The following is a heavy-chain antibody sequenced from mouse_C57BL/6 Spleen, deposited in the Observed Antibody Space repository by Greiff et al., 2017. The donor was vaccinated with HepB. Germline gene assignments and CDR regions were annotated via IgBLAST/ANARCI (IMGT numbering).Heavy chain of an antibody. J-gene: IGHJ4*01. CDR3: ARGNWHAMDY. V-gene: IGHV3-6*01. CDR1: GYSITSGYY. Sequence: EVKLEESGPGLVKPSQSLSLTCSVTGYSITSGYYWNWIRQFPGNKLEWMGYISYDGSNNYNPSLKNRISITRDTSKNQFFLKLNSVTTEDTATYYCARGNWHAMDYWGQGTSVTVSS. D-gene: IGHD4-1*01. CDR2: ISYDGSN.